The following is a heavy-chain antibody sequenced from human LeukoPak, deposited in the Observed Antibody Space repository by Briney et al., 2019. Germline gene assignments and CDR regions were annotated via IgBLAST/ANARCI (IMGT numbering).Heavy chain of an antibody. J-gene: IGHJ4*02. Sequence: GASLKISCKGSGYSFTSYWIGWVRQMPGKGLEWMGIIYPGDSDPRYSPSFQGQVTISADKSISTAYLQWSSLKASDTAMYYCARHAVYYGSVKSIDYWGQGTLVTVSS. D-gene: IGHD3-10*01. V-gene: IGHV5-51*01. CDR2: IYPGDSDP. CDR1: GYSFTSYW. CDR3: ARHAVYYGSVKSIDY.